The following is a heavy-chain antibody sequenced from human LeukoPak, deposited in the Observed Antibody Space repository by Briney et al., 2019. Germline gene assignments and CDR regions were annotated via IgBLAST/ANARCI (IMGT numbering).Heavy chain of an antibody. D-gene: IGHD2-15*01. CDR3: ARDRVARDIVVLLTATGTIDY. Sequence: GASVKVSCKASGYTFTGYYMHWVRQAPGQGLEWMGWINPNSGDTTFAQKFQGRVTMTRDTSISTVFMELSRLRSDDTAVYYCARDRVARDIVVLLTATGTIDYWGQGTLVTVSS. CDR1: GYTFTGYY. CDR2: INPNSGDT. J-gene: IGHJ4*02. V-gene: IGHV1-2*02.